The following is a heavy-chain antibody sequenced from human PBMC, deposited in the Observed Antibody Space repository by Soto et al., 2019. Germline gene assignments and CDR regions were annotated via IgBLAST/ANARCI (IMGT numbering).Heavy chain of an antibody. CDR2: IYAGGTS. CDR3: AREITSGWTDFDC. CDR1: GFTVRTSY. J-gene: IGHJ4*02. D-gene: IGHD6-19*01. V-gene: IGHV3-66*01. Sequence: EVQLVESGGGLVQPGGSLRLSCAASGFTVRTSYMNWVRQSPGRGLEWLSVIYAGGTSYHADSVKGRFTISRDESRNTVYLQMNSLRAEDTAVYYCAREITSGWTDFDCWGQGTLVTVSS.